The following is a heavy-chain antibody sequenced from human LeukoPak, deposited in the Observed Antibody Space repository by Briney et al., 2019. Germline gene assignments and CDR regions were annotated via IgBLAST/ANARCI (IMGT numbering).Heavy chain of an antibody. J-gene: IGHJ4*02. CDR2: ISGSGGST. D-gene: IGHD6-13*01. V-gene: IGHV3-23*01. Sequence: GGSLRLSCAASGFTFSSHAMSWVRQAPGKGLEWVSAISGSGGSTYYADSVKGRFTISRDNSKNTLYLQMNSLRAEDTAVYYCAKPWYSSSWYLFDYWGQGTLVTVSS. CDR1: GFTFSSHA. CDR3: AKPWYSSSWYLFDY.